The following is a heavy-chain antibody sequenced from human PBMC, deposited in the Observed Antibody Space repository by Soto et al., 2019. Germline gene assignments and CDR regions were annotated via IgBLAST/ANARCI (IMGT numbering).Heavy chain of an antibody. CDR3: ARVGGHCSSTSCYPYYHYGMDV. CDR2: IWYDGSKK. J-gene: IGHJ6*02. D-gene: IGHD2-2*03. CDR1: GFTFSSYG. V-gene: IGHV3-33*01. Sequence: QVQLVESGGGVVQPGRSLRLSCAASGFTFSSYGMHWVRQAPGKGLEWVAVIWYDGSKKYYADSVKGRFTISRDNSKNTLHLQMKRLRAEDTAVYYCARVGGHCSSTSCYPYYHYGMDVWGQGPTVTVSS.